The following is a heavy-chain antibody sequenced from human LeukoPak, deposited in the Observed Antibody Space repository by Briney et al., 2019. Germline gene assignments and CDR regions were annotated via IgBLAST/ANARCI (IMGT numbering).Heavy chain of an antibody. Sequence: ASVKVSCKASGYTFTSYYMHWVRQAPGQGLEWMGIINPSGGSTSYAQKFQGRVTMTRDTSTSTVYMELSGLRSEDTAVYYSARDRGGSGWSRGGSAGYYFDYWGQGTLVTVSS. V-gene: IGHV1-46*01. CDR2: INPSGGST. D-gene: IGHD6-19*01. J-gene: IGHJ4*02. CDR3: ARDRGGSGWSRGGSAGYYFDY. CDR1: GYTFTSYY.